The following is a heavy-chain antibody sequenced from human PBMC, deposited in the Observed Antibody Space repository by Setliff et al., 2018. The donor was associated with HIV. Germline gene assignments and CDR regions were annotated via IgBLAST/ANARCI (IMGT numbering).Heavy chain of an antibody. CDR1: GGAIRTYY. V-gene: IGHV4-59*01. D-gene: IGHD5-18*01. Sequence: SETLSLTCTVSGGAIRTYYWSWIRQPPGKGLEWIGYIHYSGSTNYSPSLKSRVTISVDTSKNQFSLKLSSVTAADTAVYYCARDLPYNYGYAGLDYWGLGTLVTVSS. J-gene: IGHJ4*02. CDR3: ARDLPYNYGYAGLDY. CDR2: IHYSGST.